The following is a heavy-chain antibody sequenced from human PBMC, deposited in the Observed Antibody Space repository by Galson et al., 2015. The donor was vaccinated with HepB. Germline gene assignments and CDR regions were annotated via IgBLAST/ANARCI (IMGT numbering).Heavy chain of an antibody. D-gene: IGHD3-22*01. V-gene: IGHV5-10-1*01. CDR1: GYSFTSYW. CDR2: IDPSDSYT. CDR3: ARRLTYYYDSSGENWFDP. J-gene: IGHJ5*02. Sequence: QSGAEVKKPGESLRISCKGSGYSFTSYWISWVRQMPGKGLEWMGRIDPSDSYTNYSPSFQGHVTISADKSISTAYLQWSSLKASDTAMYYCARRLTYYYDSSGENWFDPWGQGTLVTVSS.